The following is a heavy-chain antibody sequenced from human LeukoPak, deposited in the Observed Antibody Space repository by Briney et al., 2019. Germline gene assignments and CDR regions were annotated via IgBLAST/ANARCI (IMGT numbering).Heavy chain of an antibody. CDR1: GFTFSSYV. CDR2: ISGSGGST. D-gene: IGHD3-10*01. V-gene: IGHV3-23*01. CDR3: ARFAAGGSYYYYMDV. J-gene: IGHJ6*03. Sequence: GGSLRLSCAASGFTFSSYVMSWVRQAPGKGLEWVSAISGSGGSTYYADSVKGRFTISRDNAKNSLYLQMNSLRADDTAVYYCARFAAGGSYYYYMDVWGKGTTVTVSS.